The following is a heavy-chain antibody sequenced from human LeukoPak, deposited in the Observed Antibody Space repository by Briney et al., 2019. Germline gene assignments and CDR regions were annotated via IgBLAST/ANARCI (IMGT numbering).Heavy chain of an antibody. Sequence: GRSLRLSCAASGFTFSSYGMHWVRQAPGKGLEWVAVIWYDGSNKYYADSVKGRFTISRDNSKNTLYLQMNSLRAEDTAVYYCAREYYDYVWGSPSGAFDIWGQGTMVTVSS. D-gene: IGHD3-16*01. J-gene: IGHJ3*02. CDR1: GFTFSSYG. V-gene: IGHV3-33*01. CDR3: AREYYDYVWGSPSGAFDI. CDR2: IWYDGSNK.